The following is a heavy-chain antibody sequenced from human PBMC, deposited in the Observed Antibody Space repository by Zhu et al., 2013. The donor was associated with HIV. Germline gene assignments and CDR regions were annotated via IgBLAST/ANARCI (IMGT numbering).Heavy chain of an antibody. CDR1: GFTFSSYW. CDR3: ARGHQYSSSWYDPKFDY. V-gene: IGHV3-7*03. D-gene: IGHD6-13*01. J-gene: IGHJ4*02. Sequence: EVQLVESGGGLVQPGGSLRLSCAASGFTFSSYWMSWVRQAPGKGLEWVANIKQDGSEKYYVDSVKGRFTISRDNAKNSLYLQMNSLRAEDTALYHCARGHQYSSSWYDPKFDYWGQGTPGXRL. CDR2: IKQDGSEK.